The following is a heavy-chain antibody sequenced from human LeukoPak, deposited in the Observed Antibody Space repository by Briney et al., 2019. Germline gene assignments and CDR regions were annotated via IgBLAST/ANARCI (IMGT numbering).Heavy chain of an antibody. J-gene: IGHJ5*02. CDR1: GYTFTSYA. V-gene: IGHV1-18*01. Sequence: ASVKVSCKASGYTFTSYAISWVRQAPGQGLECMGWISAYNGNTYYAQNFQGRVTMTADTSTSTAYMELRSLRSDDTAVYYCARVSYNWFGPWGQGTLLTVSP. CDR3: ARVSYNWFGP. D-gene: IGHD6-6*01. CDR2: ISAYNGNT.